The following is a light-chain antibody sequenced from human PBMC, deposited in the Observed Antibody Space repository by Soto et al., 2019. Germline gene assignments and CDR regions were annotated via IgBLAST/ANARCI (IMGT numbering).Light chain of an antibody. V-gene: IGLV1-40*01. J-gene: IGLJ2*01. CDR2: GNS. CDR3: QSYDSSLVV. CDR1: SSNIGAGYD. Sequence: QSVLTQPPSVSGAPGQRVTISCTGSSSNIGAGYDVHWYQQLPGTAPKLLIYGNSNRPSGVPDRFSGSKSGTSASLAITGLQAADEADYYCQSYDSSLVVFGGGTKLTVL.